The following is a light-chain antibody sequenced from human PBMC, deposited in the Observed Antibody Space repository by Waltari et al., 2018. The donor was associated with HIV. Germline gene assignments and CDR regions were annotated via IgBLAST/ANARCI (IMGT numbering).Light chain of an antibody. CDR3: QQYSTWPLT. Sequence: EVVMTQSPATLLESPGKTANLSCRASRSVGSSLAWYHQKPGRSPRLLIYGASSRASDAPPTFSGSGAGTDFSLSISSLRSDDVGIYYCQQYSTWPLTFGRGTTVKSN. J-gene: IGKJ1*01. CDR2: GAS. V-gene: IGKV3-15*01. CDR1: RSVGSS.